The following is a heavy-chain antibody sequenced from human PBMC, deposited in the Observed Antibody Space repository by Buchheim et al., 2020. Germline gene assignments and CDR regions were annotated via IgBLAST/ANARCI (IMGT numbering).Heavy chain of an antibody. CDR2: IWYDGSNK. CDR1: GFTFSSYG. CDR3: ARDRSDYYYYYGMDV. V-gene: IGHV3-33*01. Sequence: QVQLVESGGGVVQPGRSLRLSCAASGFTFSSYGMHWVRQAPGKGLEWVAVIWYDGSNKYYADSVKGRFTISSDNSKNTLYLQMNSLRAEDTAVYYCARDRSDYYYYYGMDVWGQGTT. J-gene: IGHJ6*02. D-gene: IGHD3-3*01.